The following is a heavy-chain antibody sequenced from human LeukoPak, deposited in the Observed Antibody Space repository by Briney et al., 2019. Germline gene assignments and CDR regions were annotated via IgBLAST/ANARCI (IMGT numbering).Heavy chain of an antibody. V-gene: IGHV6-1*01. D-gene: IGHD4-23*01. CDR1: GDTFSSYDAA. J-gene: IGHJ4*02. CDR3: ARMGSTVGPL. CDR2: TYYRSKWYY. Sequence: SQTLSLTCAISGDTFSSYDAAWHWLRQSPSRGLEWLGRTYYRSKWYYDYAVSVKSRVTINPDTSKNQFSLQLNSVTPDDTAVYYCARMGSTVGPLWGQGTLVTVSS.